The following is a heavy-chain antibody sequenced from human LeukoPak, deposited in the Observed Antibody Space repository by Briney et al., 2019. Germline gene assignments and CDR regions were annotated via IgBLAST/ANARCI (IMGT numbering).Heavy chain of an antibody. CDR3: ARGRCGDYAYY. V-gene: IGHV4-30-4*08. D-gene: IGHD4-17*01. CDR1: GGSISSGDYY. CDR2: IYYSGST. J-gene: IGHJ4*02. Sequence: SETLSLTCTVSGGSISSGDYYWSWIRQPPGKGLEWIGYIYYSGSTYYNPSLTSRVTISVDTSKNQFSLKLSSVTAADTAVYYCARGRCGDYAYYWGQGTLVTVSS.